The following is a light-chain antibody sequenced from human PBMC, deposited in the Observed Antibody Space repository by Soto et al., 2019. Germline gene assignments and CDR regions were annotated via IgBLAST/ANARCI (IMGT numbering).Light chain of an antibody. CDR1: ESVRSN. Sequence: ETVVTQSPATLSVSPGETATLSCRASESVRSNLAWYQQKPGQAPRLLIYGASNRATGIPARFSGSGSGTEFTLTISSLQSEDFAIYYCQQYNKWPPRTFGQGTKVDIK. V-gene: IGKV3-15*01. CDR2: GAS. J-gene: IGKJ1*01. CDR3: QQYNKWPPRT.